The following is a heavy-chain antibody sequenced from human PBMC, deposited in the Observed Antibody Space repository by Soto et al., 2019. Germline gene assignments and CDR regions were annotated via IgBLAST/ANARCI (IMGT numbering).Heavy chain of an antibody. CDR1: GGSVSSGSYY. D-gene: IGHD1-20*01. CDR3: ARDGISGSKAYYHGMDV. V-gene: IGHV4-61*01. J-gene: IGHJ6*02. CDR2: IYYRGST. Sequence: QVQLQESGPGLVKPSETLSLTCTVSGGSVSSGSYYWSWIRQPPGKGLEWIGYIYYRGSTKYNPSLKSRVIISGDTSRNQFSLKLSSVTAADTAVYYCARDGISGSKAYYHGMDVWGQGTTVTVSS.